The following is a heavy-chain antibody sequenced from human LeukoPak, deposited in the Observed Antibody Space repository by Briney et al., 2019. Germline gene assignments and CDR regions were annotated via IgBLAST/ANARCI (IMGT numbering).Heavy chain of an antibody. J-gene: IGHJ4*02. CDR3: AKDRSSGWFNHFDY. D-gene: IGHD6-19*01. Sequence: PGGSLRLSCAASGFTFSSYGMHWVRQAPGKGLEWVAFIRYDGSNKYYADSVKGRFTISRDNSKNTLYLQMNSLRAEDTAVYYCAKDRSSGWFNHFDYWGQGTLVTVSS. V-gene: IGHV3-30*02. CDR2: IRYDGSNK. CDR1: GFTFSSYG.